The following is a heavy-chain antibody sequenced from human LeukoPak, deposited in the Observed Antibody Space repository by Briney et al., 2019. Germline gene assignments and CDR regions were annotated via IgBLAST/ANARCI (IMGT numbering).Heavy chain of an antibody. CDR1: GFTFSSYA. V-gene: IGHV3-48*04. Sequence: GGSLRLSCAASGFTFSSYAMSWVRQAPGKGLEWVSYISSSGSTIYYADSVKGRFTISRDNAKNSLYLQMNSLRAEDTAVYYCARDAPGWKVYYDSSGYYYNWFDPWGQGTLVTVSS. CDR3: ARDAPGWKVYYDSSGYYYNWFDP. J-gene: IGHJ5*02. CDR2: ISSSGSTI. D-gene: IGHD3-22*01.